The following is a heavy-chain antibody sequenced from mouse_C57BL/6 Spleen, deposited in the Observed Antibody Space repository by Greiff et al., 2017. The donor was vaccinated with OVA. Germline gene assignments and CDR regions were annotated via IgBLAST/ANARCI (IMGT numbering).Heavy chain of an antibody. CDR3: ARSSYYGSMEYYFDY. CDR2: INPGSGGT. Sequence: QVQLQQSGAELVRPGTSVKVSCKASGYAFTNYLIEWVKQRPGQGLEWIGVINPGSGGTNYNEKFKGKATLTADKSSSTAYMQLSSLTSEDSAVYFCARSSYYGSMEYYFDYWGQGTTLTVSS. V-gene: IGHV1-54*01. CDR1: GYAFTNYL. J-gene: IGHJ2*01. D-gene: IGHD1-1*01.